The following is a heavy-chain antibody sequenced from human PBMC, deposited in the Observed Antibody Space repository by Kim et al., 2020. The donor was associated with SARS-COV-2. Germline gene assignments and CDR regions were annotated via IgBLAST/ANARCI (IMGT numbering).Heavy chain of an antibody. CDR3: ARDSNYDFWSGYYSGFYYYGMDV. D-gene: IGHD3-3*01. CDR2: IWYDGSNK. Sequence: GGSLRLSCAASGFTFSSYGMHWVRQAPGKGLEWVAVIWYDGSNKYYADSVKGRFTISRDNSKNTLYLQMNSLRAEDTAVYYCARDSNYDFWSGYYSGFYYYGMDVWGQGTTVTVSS. CDR1: GFTFSSYG. J-gene: IGHJ6*02. V-gene: IGHV3-33*01.